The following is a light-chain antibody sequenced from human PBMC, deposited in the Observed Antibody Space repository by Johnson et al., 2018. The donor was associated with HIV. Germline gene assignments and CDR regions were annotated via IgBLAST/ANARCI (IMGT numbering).Light chain of an antibody. CDR2: ENY. Sequence: QSALTQPPSVSAAPGQKVTISCSGSSSNIGNNYVSWYQQLPGTAPKLLIYENYKRPSGIPDRFSGSKSGTSATLGITGLQTGDEADYYCGTWDGSGGVVGTGTKVTVL. CDR3: GTWDGSGGV. V-gene: IGLV1-51*02. J-gene: IGLJ1*01. CDR1: SSNIGNNY.